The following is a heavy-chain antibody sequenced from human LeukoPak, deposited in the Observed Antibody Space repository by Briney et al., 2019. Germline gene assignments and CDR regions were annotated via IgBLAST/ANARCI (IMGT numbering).Heavy chain of an antibody. Sequence: GESLKISCKDTGYLFTSYWIAGGRQKPGKGLEWMGIIYPVDLDTRYNPSFEGQVTISADTSINSAYLQCDSLKASDTAMYFCARQDGSGTYDAFDIWGQGTMVTVPS. CDR2: IYPVDLDT. J-gene: IGHJ3*02. CDR1: GYLFTSYW. V-gene: IGHV5-51*01. CDR3: ARQDGSGTYDAFDI. D-gene: IGHD3-10*01.